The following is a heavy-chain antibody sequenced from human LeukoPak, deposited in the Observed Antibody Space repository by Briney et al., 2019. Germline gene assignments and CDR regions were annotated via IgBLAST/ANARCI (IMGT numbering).Heavy chain of an antibody. CDR3: ARETEMATMQYYFDY. CDR1: GGTFSSYA. D-gene: IGHD5-24*01. CDR2: IIPIFGTA. Sequence: ASVKVSCKASGGTFSSYAISWVRQAPGQGLEWMGGIIPIFGTANYAQKFQGRVTITTDESTSRAYMELSSLRSEDTAVYYCARETEMATMQYYFDYWGQGTLVTVSS. V-gene: IGHV1-69*05. J-gene: IGHJ4*02.